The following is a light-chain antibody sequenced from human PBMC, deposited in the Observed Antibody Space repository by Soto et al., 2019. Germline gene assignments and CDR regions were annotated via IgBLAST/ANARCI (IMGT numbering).Light chain of an antibody. CDR1: QGISSA. CDR2: DAS. CDR3: QQYDSFPRT. Sequence: AIQLTQSPSSLSASVGDSVTITCRASQGISSALAWYQQKPGRAPKLLIYDASTLETGVPSRFSGSRSGTDFTLTVSSLQPEDFATYYCQQYDSFPRTFGQGTKLEI. V-gene: IGKV1-13*02. J-gene: IGKJ2*02.